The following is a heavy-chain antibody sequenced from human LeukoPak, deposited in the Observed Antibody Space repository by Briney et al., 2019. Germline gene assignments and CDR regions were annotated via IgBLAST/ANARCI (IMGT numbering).Heavy chain of an antibody. V-gene: IGHV4-30-4*01. CDR3: ARDTYCSSTSCSPFDY. Sequence: SETLSLTCTVSGGSLSSGDWYWSWVRQSPGKGLEYIGYIYYNGRTEYNPSLRSRLSISVDTSRNQFSLKLSSVTAADTAVYYCARDTYCSSTSCSPFDYWGQGTLVTVSS. CDR1: GGSLSSGDWY. D-gene: IGHD2-2*01. CDR2: IYYNGRT. J-gene: IGHJ4*02.